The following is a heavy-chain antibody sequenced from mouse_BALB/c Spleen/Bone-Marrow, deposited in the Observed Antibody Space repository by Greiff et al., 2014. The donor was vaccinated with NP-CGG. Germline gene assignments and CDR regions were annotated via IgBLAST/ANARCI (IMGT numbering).Heavy chain of an antibody. CDR2: ISSGGNT. J-gene: IGHJ3*01. Sequence: DVKLVESGGGLVKPGGSLELSCAASGFTFSSYAMSWVRQTPEKRLEWVASISSGGNTYYPDSMKGRFTISRDNARNILYLQMSSLRSEDTAMYYCARGGKLRPWFAYWGQGTLVTVSA. CDR1: GFTFSSYA. V-gene: IGHV5-6-5*01. D-gene: IGHD2-4*01. CDR3: ARGGKLRPWFAY.